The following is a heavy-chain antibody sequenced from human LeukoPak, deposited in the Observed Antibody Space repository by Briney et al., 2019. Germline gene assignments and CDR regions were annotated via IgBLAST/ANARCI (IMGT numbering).Heavy chain of an antibody. Sequence: ASVKVSCKASGYTFTSYYMHWVRQAPGQGLEWMGIINPSGGSTSYAQKFQGRATMTRDTSTSTVYMELSSLRSEDTAVYYCARDPQVDFWSGYYTTGLDYWGQGTLVTVSS. CDR1: GYTFTSYY. J-gene: IGHJ4*02. D-gene: IGHD3-3*01. V-gene: IGHV1-46*01. CDR3: ARDPQVDFWSGYYTTGLDY. CDR2: INPSGGST.